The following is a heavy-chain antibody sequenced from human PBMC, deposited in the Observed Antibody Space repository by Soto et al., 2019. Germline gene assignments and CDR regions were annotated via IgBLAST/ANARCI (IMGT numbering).Heavy chain of an antibody. J-gene: IGHJ6*02. CDR2: MNPNSGNT. CDR3: ARGLGDSGGYYYGMDV. Sequence: ASVKVSCKASGYTFTSYYINWVRQATGQGLEWMGWMNPNSGNTGYAQKFQGRVTMTRNTSISTAYMELSSLRSEDTAVYYCARGLGDSGGYYYGMDVWGQGTTVTVSS. D-gene: IGHD3-10*01. V-gene: IGHV1-8*01. CDR1: GYTFTSYY.